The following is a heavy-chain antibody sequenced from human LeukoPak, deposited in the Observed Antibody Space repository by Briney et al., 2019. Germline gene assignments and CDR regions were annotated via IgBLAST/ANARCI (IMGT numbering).Heavy chain of an antibody. J-gene: IGHJ4*02. D-gene: IGHD4-23*01. Sequence: GGSLRLSCAVSGFNFRDHWMDWVRQAPGKGLEWVGHIKNDGSESYYVDSLKGRFSISRDNTNNALYLQMNSLRVEDTAVYYCAKFSTVALHYFDYWGQGTLVTVSS. CDR1: GFNFRDHW. CDR2: IKNDGSES. V-gene: IGHV3-7*03. CDR3: AKFSTVALHYFDY.